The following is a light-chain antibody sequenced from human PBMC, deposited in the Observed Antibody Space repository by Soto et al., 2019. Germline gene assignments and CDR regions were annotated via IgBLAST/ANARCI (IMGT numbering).Light chain of an antibody. CDR2: DAS. V-gene: IGKV3-11*01. J-gene: IGKJ4*01. Sequence: EIVLTQSPATLSLSPGERATLSCRASQSLSSYLAWYQQRRGQAPRLLIYDASRRATGIPARFSGSGSGTDFTLSISSLEPEAFAVYYCQQRSDWPLTFGGGTKVEIK. CDR3: QQRSDWPLT. CDR1: QSLSSY.